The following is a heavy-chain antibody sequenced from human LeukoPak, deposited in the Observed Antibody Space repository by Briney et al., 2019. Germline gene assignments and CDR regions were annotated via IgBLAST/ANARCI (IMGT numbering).Heavy chain of an antibody. J-gene: IGHJ4*02. CDR3: ARGPTSYYFEP. CDR2: IYYSGST. Sequence: SETLSLTCTVSGGSISTFYWSWIRQAPGKGLEYIGYIYYSGSTNYNPSLESRVTLSIDTSQNQFSLILSSVTAADTAVYYCARGPTSYYFEPWGQGTLVTVSS. V-gene: IGHV4-59*01. CDR1: GGSISTFY. D-gene: IGHD2-15*01.